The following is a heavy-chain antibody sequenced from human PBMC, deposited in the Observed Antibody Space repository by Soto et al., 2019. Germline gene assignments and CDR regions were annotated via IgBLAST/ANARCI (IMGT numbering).Heavy chain of an antibody. CDR3: AKDPIPAVNRGSRFDS. D-gene: IGHD2-2*01. J-gene: IGHJ5*01. V-gene: IGHV3-30*02. CDR2: VSFDGSEK. CDR1: GFTFSTYG. Sequence: PGGSLRLSCAGSGFTFSTYGLHWVRQPPGKGLEWVAFVSFDGSEKYYAESVKGRFTISRDNPRNTLFLQLTSLRTEDTAVYFCAKDPIPAVNRGSRFDSWGRGTLVTVSS.